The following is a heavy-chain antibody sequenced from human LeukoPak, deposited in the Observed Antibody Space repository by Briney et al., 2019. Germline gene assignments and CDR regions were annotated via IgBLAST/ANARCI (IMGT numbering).Heavy chain of an antibody. D-gene: IGHD3-10*01. CDR2: MNPNSGNT. CDR1: GYTFTSYD. J-gene: IGHJ4*02. V-gene: IGHV1-8*01. CDR3: ARGRFYTSGSYYNRLDY. Sequence: ASVKVSCKASGYTFTSYDVNWVRQATGQGLEWMGWMNPNSGNTGYAQKFQGRVTMTRNTSISTAYMELSRLRSDDTAIYYCARGRFYTSGSYYNRLDYWGQGTLVTVSS.